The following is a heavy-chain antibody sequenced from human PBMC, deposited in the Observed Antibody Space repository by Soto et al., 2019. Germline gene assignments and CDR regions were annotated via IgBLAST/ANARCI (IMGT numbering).Heavy chain of an antibody. Sequence: PGGSLRLSCAASGFTFDDYGMSWVRQAPGKGLEWVSGINWNGGSTGYADSVKGRFTISRDNAKNSLYLQMNSLRAEDTALYHCARGPELLWFGESSNYYMDVWGKGTTVTVSS. CDR3: ARGPELLWFGESSNYYMDV. V-gene: IGHV3-20*01. CDR1: GFTFDDYG. CDR2: INWNGGST. J-gene: IGHJ6*03. D-gene: IGHD3-10*01.